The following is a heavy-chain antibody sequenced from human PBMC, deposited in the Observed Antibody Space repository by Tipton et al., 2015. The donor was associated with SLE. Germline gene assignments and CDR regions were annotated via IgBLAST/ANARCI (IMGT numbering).Heavy chain of an antibody. CDR1: GGSISSGSYY. V-gene: IGHV4-61*02. D-gene: IGHD6-13*01. J-gene: IGHJ3*02. CDR2: IYTSGST. CDR3: ARDRIAAAGRDAFDI. Sequence: LRLSCTVSGGSISSGSYYWSWIRQPAGKGLEWIGRIYTSGSTNYNPSLKSRVTISVDTSKNHFSLRLRSVTAADTAVYYCARDRIAAAGRDAFDIWGQGTMVTVSS.